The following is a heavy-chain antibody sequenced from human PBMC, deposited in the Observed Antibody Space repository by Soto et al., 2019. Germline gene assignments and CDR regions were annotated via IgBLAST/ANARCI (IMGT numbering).Heavy chain of an antibody. Sequence: GGSLRLSCAASGFTFSSCAMSWVRQAPGKGLGWVSAMSGSVGSTYYSDSVKGRCTISRDNSKNTLYLQMNSLRAEDTAVYYCAKSGETQWLREYYFDYWGQGTLVTVSS. J-gene: IGHJ4*02. D-gene: IGHD6-19*01. CDR2: MSGSVGST. V-gene: IGHV3-23*01. CDR3: AKSGETQWLREYYFDY. CDR1: GFTFSSCA.